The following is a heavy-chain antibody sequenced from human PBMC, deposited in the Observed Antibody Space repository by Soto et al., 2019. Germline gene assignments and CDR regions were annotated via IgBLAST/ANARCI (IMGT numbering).Heavy chain of an antibody. J-gene: IGHJ4*02. Sequence: PSETLSLAGTVSGGSISSYFWSWIRQPPGKGLEWIGYIYDSESASYNPSLKSRVTMSLDTSNNQFSLKLTSVTAADTAVYYCARTNRGQGFDFWGQGTLVTVSS. CDR3: ARTNRGQGFDF. CDR1: GGSISSYF. V-gene: IGHV4-59*08. CDR2: IYDSESA. D-gene: IGHD3-16*02.